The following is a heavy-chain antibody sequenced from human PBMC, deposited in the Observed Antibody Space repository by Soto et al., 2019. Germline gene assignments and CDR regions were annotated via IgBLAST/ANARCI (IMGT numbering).Heavy chain of an antibody. Sequence: PGGSLTLSCAAFGFTLDKYTMGWVRQAPGKGLEWVAESFSSGGTQYTDSVKGRFTISRDNSRNMVFLQMNGLRVEDTALYYCARDREPDGIRTFDSWGQGALVTVSS. CDR2: SFSSGGT. V-gene: IGHV3-23*05. CDR3: ARDREPDGIRTFDS. D-gene: IGHD1-20*01. J-gene: IGHJ4*02. CDR1: GFTLDKYT.